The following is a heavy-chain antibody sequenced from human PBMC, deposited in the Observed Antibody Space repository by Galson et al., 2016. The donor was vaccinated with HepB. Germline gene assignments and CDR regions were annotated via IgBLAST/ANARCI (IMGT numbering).Heavy chain of an antibody. CDR3: AGQERSHFDC. CDR1: GGSVNNWNYY. V-gene: IGHV4-39*01. D-gene: IGHD1-1*01. CDR2: IYYNGIT. J-gene: IGHJ4*02. Sequence: ETLSLTCTVSGGSVNNWNYYWGWIRQPPGKGLEWIGSIYYNGITYYNPSLKSRVTISVDTPKNHFSLKMTSVTAADTAVYYCAGQERSHFDCWGQGTLVSFSS.